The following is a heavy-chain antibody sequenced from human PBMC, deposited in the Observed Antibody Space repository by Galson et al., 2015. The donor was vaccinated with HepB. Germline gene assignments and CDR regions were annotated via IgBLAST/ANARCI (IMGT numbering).Heavy chain of an antibody. Sequence: SLRLSCAASGFSFSDSAMTWVRQAPGKGLEWVSIVTGSGTFTYYADSVKGRFTISRDNSKNTLYLQMNSLRAEDAAVYYCAKDRAAGSPYYFDSWGQGTLVTVSS. V-gene: IGHV3-23*01. CDR1: GFSFSDSA. CDR3: AKDRAAGSPYYFDS. D-gene: IGHD1-14*01. J-gene: IGHJ4*02. CDR2: VTGSGTFT.